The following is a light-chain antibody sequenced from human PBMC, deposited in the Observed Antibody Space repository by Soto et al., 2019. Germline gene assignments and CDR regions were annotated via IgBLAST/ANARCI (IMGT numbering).Light chain of an antibody. CDR2: EVS. V-gene: IGLV2-14*01. J-gene: IGLJ3*02. CDR1: SSDVGGYNY. CDR3: SSYTTSGTPV. Sequence: QSALTQPASVSGSPGQSITISCTGTSSDVGGYNYLSWYQQHPGKAPKVMIYEVSNRPSGVSNRFSGSKSGNTASRTISGLQAEDEADYFCSSYTTSGTPVFGGGTKVTVL.